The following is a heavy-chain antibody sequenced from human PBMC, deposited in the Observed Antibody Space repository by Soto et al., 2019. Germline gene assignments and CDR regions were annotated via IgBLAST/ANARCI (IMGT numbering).Heavy chain of an antibody. CDR1: GFTFSDYW. CDR2: IKKDGSEK. J-gene: IGHJ4*02. CDR3: ARDGYDFWSGKHFDY. Sequence: GGSLRLSCAASGFTFSDYWMNWVRQSPGKGLEWVANIKKDGSEKYYVDSVKGRFTISRDNAKNSLFLQMNSLRAEDTAVCYCARDGYDFWSGKHFDYWGQGTLVTVSS. V-gene: IGHV3-7*01. D-gene: IGHD3-3*01.